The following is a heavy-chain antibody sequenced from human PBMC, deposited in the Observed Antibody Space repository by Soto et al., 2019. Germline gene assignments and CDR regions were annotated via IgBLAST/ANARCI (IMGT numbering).Heavy chain of an antibody. CDR3: ARLSGTPGATFYYYYYMDV. J-gene: IGHJ6*03. V-gene: IGHV3-11*01. Sequence: QVQLVESGGGLVKPGGSLRLSCAASGFSFSDYYMSWIRQAPGKGLEWVSYISRSGTTIYYADSVKGRFTISRDNAKNSLYLQMSSLRAEDTAVYYGARLSGTPGATFYYYYYMDVWGKGTTVTVSS. CDR2: ISRSGTTI. D-gene: IGHD1-1*01. CDR1: GFSFSDYY.